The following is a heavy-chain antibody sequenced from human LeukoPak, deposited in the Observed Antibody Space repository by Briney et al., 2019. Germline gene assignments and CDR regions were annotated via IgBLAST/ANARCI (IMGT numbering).Heavy chain of an antibody. CDR3: ARRRTRDYYDSSGYYPSFDY. V-gene: IGHV4-39*01. CDR1: GGSISSSSYY. CDR2: IYYSGST. Sequence: SETLSLTCTVSGGSISSSSYYWGWIRQPPGKGLEWIGSIYYSGSTYYSPSLKSRVTISVDTSKNQFSLKLSSVTAADTAVYYCARRRTRDYYDSSGYYPSFDYWGQGTLVTVSS. D-gene: IGHD3-22*01. J-gene: IGHJ4*02.